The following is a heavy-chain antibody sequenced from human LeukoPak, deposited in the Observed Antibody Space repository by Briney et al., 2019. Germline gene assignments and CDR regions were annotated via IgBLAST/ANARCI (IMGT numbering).Heavy chain of an antibody. CDR1: GFTFSSYG. D-gene: IGHD1-26*01. V-gene: IGHV3-30*18. J-gene: IGHJ6*03. CDR2: ISYDGSNK. CDR3: AKDGSGSRPYYYYMDV. Sequence: GGSLRLSCAASGFTFSSYGMHWVRQAPGKGLEWVAVISYDGSNKYYADSVKGRFTISRDNSKNTLYLQMNSLRAEDTAVYYCAKDGSGSRPYYYYMDVWGKGTTVTVSS.